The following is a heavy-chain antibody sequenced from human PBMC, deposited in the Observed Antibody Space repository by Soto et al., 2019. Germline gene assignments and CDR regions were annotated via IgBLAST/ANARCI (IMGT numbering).Heavy chain of an antibody. J-gene: IGHJ4*02. CDR1: GFTVSTNY. Sequence: EVQLVESGGGLIQPGGSLRLSCAVSGFTVSTNYMSWVRQAPGKGLEWVSVIYSGGSTHYTDYVRGRFAISRDNSKNTLYLQMNSLRAEDTAVYYCARGAEKGGPDPFDSWGQGTLVTVSS. CDR2: IYSGGST. V-gene: IGHV3-53*01. D-gene: IGHD3-16*01. CDR3: ARGAEKGGPDPFDS.